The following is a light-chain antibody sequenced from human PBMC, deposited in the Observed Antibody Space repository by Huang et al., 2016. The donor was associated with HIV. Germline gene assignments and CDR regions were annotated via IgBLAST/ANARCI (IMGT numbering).Light chain of an antibody. CDR1: QSISGY. J-gene: IGKJ1*01. CDR3: QQSYSTPRT. Sequence: DFQMTQSPSSLSASVGDRVTITCRASQSISGYLHWYQQKPGKAPNLLIYAASSLQSGVPSRFSGSGSGTDFTLTISSLQPEDFATYYCQQSYSTPRTFGQGTKVEIK. CDR2: AAS. V-gene: IGKV1-39*01.